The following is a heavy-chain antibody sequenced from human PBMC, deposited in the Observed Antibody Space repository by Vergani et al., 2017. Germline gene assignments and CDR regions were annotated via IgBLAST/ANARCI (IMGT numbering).Heavy chain of an antibody. CDR2: IYPGDSDT. CDR3: ARHLHCSSTSCSGIYYMDV. J-gene: IGHJ6*03. V-gene: IGHV5-51*01. D-gene: IGHD2-2*01. Sequence: EVELVQSGPEMRKPGESLKISCKGSGYSFTSYWIGWVRQMPGKGLEWMGIIYPGDSDTRYSPSFQGQVTISADKSISTAYLQWSSLKASDTAMYYCARHLHCSSTSCSGIYYMDVWGKGTTVTVSS. CDR1: GYSFTSYW.